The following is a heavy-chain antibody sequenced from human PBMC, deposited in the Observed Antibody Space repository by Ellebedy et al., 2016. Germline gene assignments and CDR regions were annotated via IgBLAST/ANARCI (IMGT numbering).Heavy chain of an antibody. J-gene: IGHJ5*02. CDR3: ARVRCSSVSCSSNWFDP. CDR1: GFTFTYHW. CDR2: IRQDGGQV. D-gene: IGHD2-2*01. Sequence: GESLKISXAASGFTFTYHWMTWVRQAPGKGLEWVANIRQDGGQVNYVDSVKGRFSISRDNSKNTVYLQMNSLRSDDTAVYYCARVRCSSVSCSSNWFDPWGQGTLVTVSS. V-gene: IGHV3-7*03.